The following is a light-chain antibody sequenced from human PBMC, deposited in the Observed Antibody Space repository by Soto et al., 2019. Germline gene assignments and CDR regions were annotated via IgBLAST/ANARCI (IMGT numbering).Light chain of an antibody. Sequence: EIVLTQSPGTLSLSPGERATLSCRASQTVTNTYLAWYQQKSGQAPNFLIYGAFNRATGIPDRFSGSGSGTDFTLTISRLEPEDFAVYYCQQYGTLPPTFGGGTKVEI. CDR1: QTVTNTY. CDR2: GAF. V-gene: IGKV3-20*01. J-gene: IGKJ4*01. CDR3: QQYGTLPPT.